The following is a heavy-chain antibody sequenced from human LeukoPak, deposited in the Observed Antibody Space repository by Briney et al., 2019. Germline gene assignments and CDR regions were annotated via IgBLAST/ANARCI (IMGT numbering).Heavy chain of an antibody. D-gene: IGHD6-19*01. CDR3: ARGVRGWYYFDY. V-gene: IGHV4-59*01. CDR1: GGSISSYY. CDR2: IYYSGST. Sequence: SETLSLTCTVSGGSISSYYWTWIRQPPGKGLEWIGYIYYSGSTNYNPSLKSRVTISVDTSKNQFSLKLSSVTAADTAVYYCARGVRGWYYFDYWGQGTLVTVSS. J-gene: IGHJ4*02.